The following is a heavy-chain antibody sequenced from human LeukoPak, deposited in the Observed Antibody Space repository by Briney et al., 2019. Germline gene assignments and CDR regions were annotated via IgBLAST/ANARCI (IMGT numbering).Heavy chain of an antibody. J-gene: IGHJ4*02. CDR2: TYYRSKWYN. Sequence: SQTLSLTCAISGDSVSSNSAAWNWIRQSPSRGLEWLGRTYYRSKWYNDYAVSVKSRITINPDTSKNQFSLQLNSVAPEDTAVYYCARADVGYSSGWFSFDYWGQGTLVTVSS. CDR3: ARADVGYSSGWFSFDY. V-gene: IGHV6-1*01. CDR1: GDSVSSNSAA. D-gene: IGHD6-19*01.